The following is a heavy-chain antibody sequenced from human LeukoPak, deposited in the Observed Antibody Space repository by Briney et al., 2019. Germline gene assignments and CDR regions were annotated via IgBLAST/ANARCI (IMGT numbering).Heavy chain of an antibody. CDR2: ISYSRNT. D-gene: IGHD5-18*01. Sequence: SETLSLTCTVSGASVTSASHYWSWIRQPPGKGLEWIGHISYSRNTHYNPSLESRVTISVDTSKNHFSLNLSSVTAADTAVYYCARDRGHTAMASYYYYGMDVWGQGTTVTVSS. CDR1: GASVTSASHY. CDR3: ARDRGHTAMASYYYYGMDV. V-gene: IGHV4-61*03. J-gene: IGHJ6*02.